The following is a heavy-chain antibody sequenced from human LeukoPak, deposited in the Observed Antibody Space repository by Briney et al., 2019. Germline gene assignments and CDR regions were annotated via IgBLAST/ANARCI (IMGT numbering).Heavy chain of an antibody. CDR1: GFIFSNYN. CDR3: VRGSGWLTEK. CDR2: IKQDGSDK. Sequence: PGGSLRLSCAASGFIFSNYNMNWVRQAPGKGLEWVANIKQDGSDKNYVDSVEGRFTISRDNAKSSLYLQMTSLRGEDTAVYYCVRGSGWLTEKWGQGTLVTVSS. J-gene: IGHJ4*02. V-gene: IGHV3-7*01. D-gene: IGHD6-19*01.